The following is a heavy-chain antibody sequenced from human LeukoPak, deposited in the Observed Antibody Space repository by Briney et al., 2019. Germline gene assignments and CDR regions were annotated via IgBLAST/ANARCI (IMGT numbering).Heavy chain of an antibody. V-gene: IGHV3-20*01. CDR3: ARVPGSHYYYYMDV. Sequence: GGSLRLSCAASGFKFDDYEMSWVRQVPGKGLEYVSGISKSGRATGYGDSVKGRFTISRDNAKNSLFLQMTSLRAEDTALYHCARVPGSHYYYYMDVWGKGAAVTVS. CDR1: GFKFDDYE. J-gene: IGHJ6*03. CDR2: ISKSGRAT.